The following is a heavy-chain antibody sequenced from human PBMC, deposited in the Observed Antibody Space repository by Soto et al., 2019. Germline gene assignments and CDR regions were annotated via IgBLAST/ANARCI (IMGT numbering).Heavy chain of an antibody. V-gene: IGHV1-18*01. J-gene: IGHJ6*03. CDR3: ARARAYGDYGNYYYYYMDV. Sequence: ASVKVSCKASGYTFTSYGISWVRQAPGQGLEWMGWINAYNGNTNYAQKLQGRVTMTTDTSTSTAYMELRSLRSDDTAVYYCARARAYGDYGNYYYYYMDVWGKGTTVTVSS. CDR2: INAYNGNT. CDR1: GYTFTSYG. D-gene: IGHD4-17*01.